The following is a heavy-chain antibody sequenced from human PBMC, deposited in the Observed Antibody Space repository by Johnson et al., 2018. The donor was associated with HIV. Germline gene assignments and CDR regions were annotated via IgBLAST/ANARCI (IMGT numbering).Heavy chain of an antibody. CDR3: ARAGWLQSRVDAFDI. CDR1: GFTFSSYW. V-gene: IGHV3-7*05. Sequence: VQLVESGGGLVQPGGSLRLSCAASGFTFSSYWMSWVRQAPVKGLEWVANIKQDGSDKYYVDSVKGRFTISRDNAKNSLYLQMISLRAEDTAVYYCARAGWLQSRVDAFDIWGQGTMVTVSS. CDR2: IKQDGSDK. J-gene: IGHJ3*02. D-gene: IGHD5-24*01.